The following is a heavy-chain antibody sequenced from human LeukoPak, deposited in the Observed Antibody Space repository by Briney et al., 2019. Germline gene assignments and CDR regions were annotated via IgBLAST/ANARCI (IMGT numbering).Heavy chain of an antibody. D-gene: IGHD1-26*01. J-gene: IGHJ4*02. Sequence: ASVKVSCKASGYTFTGYYMHWVRQAPGQGLERMGRINPNSGGTNYAQKFQGRVTMTRDTSSSTGHMELSRLRSDDTAVYYCARGIPSGVGATTYYFDYWGQGTLVTVSS. CDR2: INPNSGGT. V-gene: IGHV1-2*06. CDR1: GYTFTGYY. CDR3: ARGIPSGVGATTYYFDY.